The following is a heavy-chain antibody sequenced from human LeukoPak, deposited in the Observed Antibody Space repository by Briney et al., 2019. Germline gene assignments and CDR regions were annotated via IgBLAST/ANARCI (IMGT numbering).Heavy chain of an antibody. J-gene: IGHJ4*02. V-gene: IGHV4-39*01. CDR2: IYYSGST. CDR3: ASGRITMIVVVTPPHY. D-gene: IGHD3-22*01. CDR1: GGSISSSSYY. Sequence: PSETLSLTCTVSGGSISSSSYYWGWIRQPPGKGLEWIGSIYYSGSTYYNPSLKSRVTISVDTSKNQFSLELSSVTAADTAVYYCASGRITMIVVVTPPHYWGQGTLVTVSS.